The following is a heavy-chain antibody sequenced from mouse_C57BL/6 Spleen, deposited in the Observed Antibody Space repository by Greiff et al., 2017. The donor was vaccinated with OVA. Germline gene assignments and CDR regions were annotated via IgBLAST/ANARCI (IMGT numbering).Heavy chain of an antibody. CDR3: AREILLRSRGFDY. CDR2: ISSGSSTI. J-gene: IGHJ2*01. V-gene: IGHV5-17*01. Sequence: VQLKESGGGLVKPGGSLKLSCAASGFTFSDYGMHWVRQAPEKGLEWVAYISSGSSTIYYADTVKGRFTISRDNAKNTLFLQMTSLRSEDTAMYYCAREILLRSRGFDYWGQGTTLTVSS. CDR1: GFTFSDYG. D-gene: IGHD1-1*01.